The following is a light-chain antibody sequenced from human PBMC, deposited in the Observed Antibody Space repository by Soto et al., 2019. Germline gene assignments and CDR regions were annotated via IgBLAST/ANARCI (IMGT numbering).Light chain of an antibody. Sequence: IQLTHSPSSLSASVLDIVTITFRASQGISSYLAWYQQKPGKAPKLLIYAASTLQSGVPSRFSGSGSGTDFTLTISSLQPEDFATYYCQKLNSYPFTFGQGTRLEIK. V-gene: IGKV1-9*01. CDR1: QGISSY. CDR2: AAS. CDR3: QKLNSYPFT. J-gene: IGKJ5*01.